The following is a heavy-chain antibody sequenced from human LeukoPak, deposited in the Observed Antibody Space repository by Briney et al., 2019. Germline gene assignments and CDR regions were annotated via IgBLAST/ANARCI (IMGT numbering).Heavy chain of an antibody. CDR3: TRAYYYDSSGYYSRNSKTDY. CDR2: IKSKTDGGTT. Sequence: GGSLRLSCAASGFTFSSYGMSWVRQAPGKGLEWVGRIKSKTDGGTTDYAAPVKGRFTISRDDSKNTLYLQMNSLKTEDTAVYYCTRAYYYDSSGYYSRNSKTDYWGQGTLVTVSS. V-gene: IGHV3-15*01. J-gene: IGHJ4*02. CDR1: GFTFSSYG. D-gene: IGHD3-22*01.